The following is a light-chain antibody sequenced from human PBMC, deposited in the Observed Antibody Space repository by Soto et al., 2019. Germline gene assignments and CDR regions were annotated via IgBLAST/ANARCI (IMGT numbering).Light chain of an antibody. CDR1: SSNIGSNT. Sequence: QPVLTQPPSASGTPGQRVTISCSGSSSNIGSNTVNWYQQLPGTAPKLLIYSNNQRPSGVPDRFSGSKSGTSASLAISGLQSEDEADYYCAAWDDSLNALVFGGGTKAHRP. CDR3: AAWDDSLNALV. V-gene: IGLV1-44*01. CDR2: SNN. J-gene: IGLJ2*01.